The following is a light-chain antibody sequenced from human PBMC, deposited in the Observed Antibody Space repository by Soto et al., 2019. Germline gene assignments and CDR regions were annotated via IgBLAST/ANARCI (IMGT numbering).Light chain of an antibody. CDR2: DVS. V-gene: IGLV2-14*01. J-gene: IGLJ1*01. Sequence: QSVLPQPASVSGSLGQSFAISCTGTSSDVGGYNYVPWYQQHPGKAPKLMVYDVSNRPSGVSNRFSGSKSGNTASLTISGLQAEDEADYYCSSYTSSSTYVFGTGTKV. CDR3: SSYTSSSTYV. CDR1: SSDVGGYNY.